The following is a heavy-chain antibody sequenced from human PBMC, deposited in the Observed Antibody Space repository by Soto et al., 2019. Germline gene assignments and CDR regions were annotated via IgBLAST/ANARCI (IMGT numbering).Heavy chain of an antibody. CDR3: ARDQTDSGGYYDL. D-gene: IGHD3-22*01. J-gene: IGHJ4*02. Sequence: GGSLRLSCEASGFNFSSYGIHWVRQAPGKGLEWVAIIWNDGSNEYYADSVKGRFTISRDNSKNTVYLQVSKLRAEDTAVYFCARDQTDSGGYYDLWGQGTLVTVSP. CDR1: GFNFSSYG. CDR2: IWNDGSNE. V-gene: IGHV3-33*01.